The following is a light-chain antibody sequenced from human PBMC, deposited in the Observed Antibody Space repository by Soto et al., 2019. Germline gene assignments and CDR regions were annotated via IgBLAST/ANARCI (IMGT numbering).Light chain of an antibody. V-gene: IGLV2-23*01. CDR3: CSYAASNSWV. CDR2: EGS. CDR1: SGGVGFHNL. J-gene: IGLJ3*02. Sequence: QSALTQPASVSGSPGQSLTISCTGTSGGVGFHNLVSWYQQHPGKAPQLIIYEGSKRPSGISNRFSGSKTGNTASLTISGLQAEDEADYYCCSYAASNSWVFGGGTKLTVL.